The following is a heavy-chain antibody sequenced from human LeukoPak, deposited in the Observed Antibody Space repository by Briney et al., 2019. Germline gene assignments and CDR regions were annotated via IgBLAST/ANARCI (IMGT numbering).Heavy chain of an antibody. CDR2: VSPTSGKT. CDR3: ARGRVVWFGAGWYYDL. J-gene: IGHJ2*01. V-gene: IGHV1-8*01. CDR1: GYTFTNYD. D-gene: IGHD3-10*01. Sequence: ASVKVSCKASGYTFTNYDFNWVRQATGQGLEWIGWVSPTSGKTEYAQKFQGRVTMTRNASISTVYMELNSLRSEDTAVYYCARGRVVWFGAGWYYDLRGRGTLVTVSS.